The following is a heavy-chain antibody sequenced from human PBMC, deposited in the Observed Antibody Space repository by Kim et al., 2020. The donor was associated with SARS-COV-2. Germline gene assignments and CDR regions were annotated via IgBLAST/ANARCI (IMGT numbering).Heavy chain of an antibody. Sequence: ASVKVSCRASGYSFTSCYVHWVRQAPGLGLEWMGISIPSGGTTTYAQKFQDRVTMTRDTSTSTVYMELSSLRSEDTAVYFCARRCSSGSYDFWGQGTLVT. V-gene: IGHV1-46*01. J-gene: IGHJ4*02. CDR2: SIPSGGTT. CDR3: ARRCSSGSYDF. CDR1: GYSFTSCY. D-gene: IGHD6-19*01.